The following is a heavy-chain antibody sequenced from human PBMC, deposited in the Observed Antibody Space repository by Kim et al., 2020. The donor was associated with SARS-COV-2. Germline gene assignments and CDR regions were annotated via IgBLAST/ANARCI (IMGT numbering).Heavy chain of an antibody. Sequence: GGSLRLSCAASGFTFSSYAMRWVRQAPGKGLEWVSAISGSGGSTYYADSVKGRFTISRDNSKNTLYLQMNSLRAEDTAVYYCAKVRASVLGYYYYGMDVWGQGTTVTVSS. CDR1: GFTFSSYA. CDR2: ISGSGGST. V-gene: IGHV3-23*01. CDR3: AKVRASVLGYYYYGMDV. J-gene: IGHJ6*02. D-gene: IGHD2-8*02.